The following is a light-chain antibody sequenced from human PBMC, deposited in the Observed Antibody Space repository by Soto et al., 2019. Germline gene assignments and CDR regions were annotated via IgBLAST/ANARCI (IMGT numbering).Light chain of an antibody. CDR1: SSDVGGYNY. Sequence: QSVLTQPASVSGSPGQSIAISCTGTSSDVGGYNYVSWYQQHPGTAPKLIIYDVSYRPSGVSNRFSGSKSGNTASLTISGLQDEDEADYYCNSDTRSSTRVFGGGTKLTVL. CDR3: NSDTRSSTRV. V-gene: IGLV2-14*03. CDR2: DVS. J-gene: IGLJ2*01.